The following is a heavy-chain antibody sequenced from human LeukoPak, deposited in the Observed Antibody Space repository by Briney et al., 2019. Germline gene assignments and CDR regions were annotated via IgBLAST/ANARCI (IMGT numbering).Heavy chain of an antibody. CDR1: GFTFSSYA. D-gene: IGHD5-18*01. Sequence: GGSLRLSCAASGFTFSSYAMHWVRQAPGKGLEWVAVISYDGSNKYYADSVKGRFTISRDNPKNTLYLQMNSLRAEDTAVYYCARGEAYSYGPYYYYYYMDVWGKGATVTVSS. CDR2: ISYDGSNK. CDR3: ARGEAYSYGPYYYYYYMDV. V-gene: IGHV3-30*04. J-gene: IGHJ6*03.